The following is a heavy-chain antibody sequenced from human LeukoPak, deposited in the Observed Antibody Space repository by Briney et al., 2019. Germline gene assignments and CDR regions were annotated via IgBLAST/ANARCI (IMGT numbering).Heavy chain of an antibody. CDR1: GYSFTNYY. Sequence: ASVKVSCKASGYSFTNYYIHWVRQAPGQGLEWMGIINPSGGTTSYAQKFQGRVTMTRDTSKSTVYMELSSLRSEDTAVYYCAKDSAAPGTRGWFDPWGQGTLVTVSS. V-gene: IGHV1-46*01. CDR2: INPSGGTT. CDR3: AKDSAAPGTRGWFDP. D-gene: IGHD6-13*01. J-gene: IGHJ5*02.